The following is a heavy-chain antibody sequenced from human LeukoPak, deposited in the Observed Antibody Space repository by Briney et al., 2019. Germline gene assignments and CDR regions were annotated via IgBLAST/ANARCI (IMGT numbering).Heavy chain of an antibody. Sequence: PGGSRRLSCAASGFTFSSYWMHWVRQAPGKGLVWVSRLDSDGTYIYYADSVKGRFTISRDNAKNTLYLQMNSLRGEHTAVYYCARGGHYTFDAFDTWGQRTMVTVSS. D-gene: IGHD3-22*01. CDR2: LDSDGTYI. CDR3: ARGGHYTFDAFDT. V-gene: IGHV3-74*01. CDR1: GFTFSSYW. J-gene: IGHJ3*02.